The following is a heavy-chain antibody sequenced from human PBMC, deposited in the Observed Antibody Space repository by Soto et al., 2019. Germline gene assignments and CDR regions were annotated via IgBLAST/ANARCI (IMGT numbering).Heavy chain of an antibody. CDR3: AKDLKPAPYCSSTSCYELFDY. CDR1: GFTFSSYA. CDR2: ISGSGGST. J-gene: IGHJ4*02. D-gene: IGHD2-2*01. Sequence: GGSLRLSCAASGFTFSSYAMSWVRQAPGKGLEWVSAISGSGGSTYYADSVKGRFTISRDNSKNTLYLQMNSLRAEDTAVYYCAKDLKPAPYCSSTSCYELFDYWGQGTLVTVSS. V-gene: IGHV3-23*01.